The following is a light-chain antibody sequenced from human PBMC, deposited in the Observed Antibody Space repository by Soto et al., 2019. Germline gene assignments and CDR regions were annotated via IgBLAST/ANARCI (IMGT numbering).Light chain of an antibody. CDR1: QSVSSSY. CDR2: GAS. V-gene: IGKV3-20*01. Sequence: ESVLTQSTGTLSLSPGERATLSCRASQSVSSSYLAWYQQKPGQAPRLLIYGASSRATGIPDRFSGSGSGTDFTLTISRLEPEDFAVYYCQQDGSSPSFGQGTKLEIK. CDR3: QQDGSSPS. J-gene: IGKJ2*03.